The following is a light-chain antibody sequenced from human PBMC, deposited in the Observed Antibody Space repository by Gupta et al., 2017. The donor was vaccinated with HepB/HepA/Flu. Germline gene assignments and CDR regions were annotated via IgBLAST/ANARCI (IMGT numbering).Light chain of an antibody. J-gene: IGLJ3*02. Sequence: QSVLTQPPSVSGAPLQRVTISCNGSSSNIVAGYDVHWYQQLPGTAPKLLIYGNSKRPSGVPDRFSGSKSGTSASLAINGLQAEDEADYYCTSFDSSLSGVVFGGGTKLTVL. CDR1: SSNIVAGYD. V-gene: IGLV1-40*01. CDR2: GNS. CDR3: TSFDSSLSGVV.